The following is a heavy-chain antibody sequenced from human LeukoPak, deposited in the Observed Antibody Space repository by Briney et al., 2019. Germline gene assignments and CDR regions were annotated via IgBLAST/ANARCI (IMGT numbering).Heavy chain of an antibody. J-gene: IGHJ4*02. CDR1: GLIVSNTY. CDR2: IYSGGST. V-gene: IGHV3-53*01. CDR3: ASERASTYGPLGH. D-gene: IGHD5-18*01. Sequence: SGGSLRLSCAASGLIVSNTYMTWVRQAPGKGLEWVSVIYSGGSTHYGDSVRGRFTISRDSSKNTLYLQMNNLKAEDTAVYYCASERASTYGPLGHWGQGTLVIVSS.